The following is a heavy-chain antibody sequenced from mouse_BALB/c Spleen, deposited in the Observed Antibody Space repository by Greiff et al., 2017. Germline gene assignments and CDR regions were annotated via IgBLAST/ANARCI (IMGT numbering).Heavy chain of an antibody. D-gene: IGHD2-2*01. J-gene: IGHJ2*01. CDR3: TRGLRRNYFDY. CDR1: GYSFTSYW. Sequence: LQQPGSELVRPGASVKLSCKASGYSFTSYWMHWVKQRHGQGLEWIGNIYPGSGSTNYDEKFKSKGTLTVDTSSSTAYMHLSSLTSEDSAVYYCTRGLRRNYFDYWGQGTTLTVSS. CDR2: IYPGSGST. V-gene: IGHV1S22*01.